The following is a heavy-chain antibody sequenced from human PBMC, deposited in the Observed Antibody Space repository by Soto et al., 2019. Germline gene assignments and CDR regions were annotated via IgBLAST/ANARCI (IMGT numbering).Heavy chain of an antibody. CDR2: INPHNGDT. J-gene: IGHJ4*02. V-gene: IGHV1-2*02. D-gene: IGHD4-17*01. Sequence: QVQLLQSGAEVKKPGASVKVSCKASGFIFIVYYMHWVRQAPGQGLEWMGWINPHNGDTNYAQKFQGRVTMTRDTSISTAYMEMTSLRSDDTAVYYCARSKRVTTDFWGQGTLVTVSS. CDR1: GFIFIVYY. CDR3: ARSKRVTTDF.